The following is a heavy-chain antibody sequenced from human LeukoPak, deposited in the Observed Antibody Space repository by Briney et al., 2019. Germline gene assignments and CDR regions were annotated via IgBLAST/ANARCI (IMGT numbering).Heavy chain of an antibody. CDR3: ATQVISGYYPEKIDY. CDR1: GFTFSSYG. CDR2: ISYDGSNK. D-gene: IGHD3-22*01. V-gene: IGHV3-30*03. J-gene: IGHJ4*02. Sequence: GGSLRLSRAASGFTFSSYGMHWVRQAPGKGLEWVAVISYDGSNKYYADSVKGRFTISRDNSKNTLYLQMNSLRAEDTAVYYCATQVISGYYPEKIDYWGQGTLVTVSS.